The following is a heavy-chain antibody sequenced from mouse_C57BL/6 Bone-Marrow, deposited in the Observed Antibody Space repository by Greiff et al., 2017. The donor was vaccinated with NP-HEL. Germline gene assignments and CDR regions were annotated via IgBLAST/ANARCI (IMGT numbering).Heavy chain of an antibody. CDR1: GYTFTSYG. CDR2: IYPRSGNT. J-gene: IGHJ2*01. CDR3: AREDYGNFFDY. V-gene: IGHV1-81*01. Sequence: QVQLKQSGAELARPGASVKLSCKASGYTFTSYGISWVKQRTGQGLEWIGEIYPRSGNTYYNEKFKGKATLTADKSSSTAYMELRSLTSEDSAVYFCAREDYGNFFDYWGQGTTLTVSS. D-gene: IGHD2-1*01.